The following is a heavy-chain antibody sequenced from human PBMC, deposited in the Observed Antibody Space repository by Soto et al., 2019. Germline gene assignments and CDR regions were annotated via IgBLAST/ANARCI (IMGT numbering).Heavy chain of an antibody. CDR1: GGSISSSSYY. D-gene: IGHD3-3*01. CDR3: ARLGGRGGYDFWSGYDTNYYYYGMDV. CDR2: IYYSGST. Sequence: QLQLQESGPGLVKPSETLSLTCTVSGGSISSSSYYWGWIRQPPGKGLEWIGSIYYSGSTYYNPSLKSRVTISVDTSKNQCSLKLSSVTAADTAVYYCARLGGRGGYDFWSGYDTNYYYYGMDVWGQGTTVTVSS. J-gene: IGHJ6*02. V-gene: IGHV4-39*01.